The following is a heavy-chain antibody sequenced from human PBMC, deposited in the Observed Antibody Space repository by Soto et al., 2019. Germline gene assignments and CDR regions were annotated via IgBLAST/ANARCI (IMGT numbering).Heavy chain of an antibody. CDR2: IYSGYNA. CDR1: GFTVSSDY. Sequence: EVQLVESGGGLVQPGGSLRLSCAASGFTVSSDYMSWVRQAPGKGLEWVSIIYSGYNAYYADSVKGRFTISRDNSKNTRYRQMNRLRAEDTAVYYCARDRSEAGPRAFDIWGQGTMVTVSS. CDR3: ARDRSEAGPRAFDI. J-gene: IGHJ3*02. D-gene: IGHD6-19*01. V-gene: IGHV3-66*01.